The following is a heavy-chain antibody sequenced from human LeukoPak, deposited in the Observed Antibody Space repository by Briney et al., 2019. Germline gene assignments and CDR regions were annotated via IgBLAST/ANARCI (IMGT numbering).Heavy chain of an antibody. V-gene: IGHV3-48*01. Sequence: PGGSLRLSCAASGFIFNAHSINWVRQAPGKGLEWVSYISGSGSSIDYADSVGGRFTIYRDSAKNSVYLQMNNLRAEDTAVYYCAKGTGASAWLADYWDQGTLVTVSS. CDR3: AKGTGASAWLADY. J-gene: IGHJ4*02. CDR2: ISGSGSSI. D-gene: IGHD6-19*01. CDR1: GFIFNAHS.